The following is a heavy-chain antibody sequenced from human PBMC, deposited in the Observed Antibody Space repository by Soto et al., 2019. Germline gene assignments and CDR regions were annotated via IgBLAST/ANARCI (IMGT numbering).Heavy chain of an antibody. CDR2: IYYSGST. CDR1: GGSISSSSYY. V-gene: IGHV4-39*01. J-gene: IGHJ6*02. Sequence: SQTLSLTXTVSGGSISSSSYYWGWIRQPPGKGLEWIGSIYYSGSTCYNPSLKSRVTISVDTSNNQFSLKLSSVTAADTAVYYCAMGYCSSTSCYEHYYSYYGMDVWGQGTTVT. CDR3: AMGYCSSTSCYEHYYSYYGMDV. D-gene: IGHD2-2*01.